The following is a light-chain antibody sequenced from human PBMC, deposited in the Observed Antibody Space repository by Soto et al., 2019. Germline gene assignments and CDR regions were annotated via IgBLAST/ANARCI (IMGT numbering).Light chain of an antibody. CDR2: DAS. CDR1: QSVSSY. CDR3: QQRSNWPLT. Sequence: EIVLTQSPATLSLSPGERATLSCRASQSVSSYLAWYQQKRGQAPRLLIYDASNRATGIPARFSGSGSGTYFTHTISSLEPEDFAVYYCQQRSNWPLTFGGGTKVEIK. V-gene: IGKV3-11*01. J-gene: IGKJ4*01.